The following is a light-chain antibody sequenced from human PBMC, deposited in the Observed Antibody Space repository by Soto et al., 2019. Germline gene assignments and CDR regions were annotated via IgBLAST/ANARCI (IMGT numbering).Light chain of an antibody. CDR2: GGS. Sequence: EIVLTQSPGTLSLSLGERATLSCRASQSVTSSHLAWYQQKPGQAPRLLIYGGSSRATGIPDKFSGSGSGTDFTLAISRLKPEDFAVYFCHCQQYGTSSAYTFGQGTKLEIK. CDR3: QQYGTSSAYT. J-gene: IGKJ2*01. CDR1: QSVTSSH. V-gene: IGKV3-20*01.